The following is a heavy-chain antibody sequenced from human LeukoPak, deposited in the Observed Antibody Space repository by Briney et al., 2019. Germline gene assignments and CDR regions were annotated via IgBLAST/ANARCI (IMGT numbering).Heavy chain of an antibody. J-gene: IGHJ4*02. CDR2: ISSSGSTI. Sequence: SGGSLRLSCAASGFTFSDYYMSWIRQAPGKGLEWVSYISSSGSTIYYADSVKGRFTISRDNAKNSLYLQINSLRAEDTAVYYCARVRMDYGSGSPADYWGQGTLVTVSS. D-gene: IGHD3-10*01. CDR3: ARVRMDYGSGSPADY. V-gene: IGHV3-11*01. CDR1: GFTFSDYY.